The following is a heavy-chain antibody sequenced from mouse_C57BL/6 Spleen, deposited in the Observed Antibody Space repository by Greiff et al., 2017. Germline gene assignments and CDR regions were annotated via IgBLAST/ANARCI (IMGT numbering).Heavy chain of an antibody. D-gene: IGHD1-1*01. Sequence: VQLQQSGPGLVQPSQSLSITCTVSGFSLTSYGVHWVRQSPGKGLEWLGVIWSGGSPDYNAAFISRLSISKDNSKSQVFFKMNSLQADDTAIYYCARHLGSSYGGFAYWGQGTLVTVSA. V-gene: IGHV2-2*01. CDR1: GFSLTSYG. CDR3: ARHLGSSYGGFAY. CDR2: IWSGGSP. J-gene: IGHJ3*01.